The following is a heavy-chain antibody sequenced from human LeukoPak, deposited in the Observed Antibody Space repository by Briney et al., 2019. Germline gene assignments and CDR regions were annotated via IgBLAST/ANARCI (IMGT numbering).Heavy chain of an antibody. CDR3: ARTRNPRITMVRGVITLLDY. Sequence: ASVKVSCKASGYTFTSYDINWVRQATGQGLEWMGWMNPNSGNTGYAQKFQGRVTMTRNTSISTAYMELSSLRSEDAAVYYCARTRNPRITMVRGVITLLDYWGQGTLVTVSS. V-gene: IGHV1-8*01. CDR1: GYTFTSYD. CDR2: MNPNSGNT. D-gene: IGHD3-10*01. J-gene: IGHJ4*02.